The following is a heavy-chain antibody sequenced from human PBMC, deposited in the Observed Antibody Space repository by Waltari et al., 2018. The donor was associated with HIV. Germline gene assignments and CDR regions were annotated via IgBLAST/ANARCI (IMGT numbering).Heavy chain of an antibody. CDR2: INLNGSEK. V-gene: IGHV3-7*01. CDR3: ARGWADY. J-gene: IGHJ4*02. Sequence: EVQLVESGGCLVQPGWSLRLSCAVSGFTFTTSWRSLVRQAPGKGLEWVANINLNGSEKYYVDSVKGRFTISRDNAKNSLFLQMNSLRAEDTGIYYCARGWADYWGQGTLVTVSS. CDR1: GFTFTTSW.